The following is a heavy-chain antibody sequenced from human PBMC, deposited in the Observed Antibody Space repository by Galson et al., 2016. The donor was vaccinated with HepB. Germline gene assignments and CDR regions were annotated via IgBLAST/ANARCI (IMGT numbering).Heavy chain of an antibody. J-gene: IGHJ4*02. Sequence: SLRLSCAASGFIFNTYGMQWVRQAPGKGLEWVAFIGFDGNNRFYADSVKGRFTISRDKSENTVYLQMNTLRTEDTAVYYCARPYDNSGYLLLIFDYWGQGTLVTVSS. D-gene: IGHD3-22*01. V-gene: IGHV3-33*08. CDR1: GFIFNTYG. CDR3: ARPYDNSGYLLLIFDY. CDR2: IGFDGNNR.